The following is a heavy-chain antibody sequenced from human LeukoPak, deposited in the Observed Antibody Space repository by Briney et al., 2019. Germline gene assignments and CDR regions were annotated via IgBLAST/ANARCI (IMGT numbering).Heavy chain of an antibody. Sequence: ASVKVSCKASGYTFTSYYMHWVRQAPGQGLEWMGWINPNSGGTNYAQKFQGRVTMTRDTSISTAYMELSRLRSDDTAVYYCARGAPYTWLGADAFDIWGQGTMVTVSS. J-gene: IGHJ3*02. CDR2: INPNSGGT. V-gene: IGHV1-2*02. CDR1: GYTFTSYY. CDR3: ARGAPYTWLGADAFDI. D-gene: IGHD5-12*01.